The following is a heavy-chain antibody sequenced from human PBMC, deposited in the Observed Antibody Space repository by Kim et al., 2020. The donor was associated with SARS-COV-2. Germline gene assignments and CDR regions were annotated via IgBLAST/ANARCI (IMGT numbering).Heavy chain of an antibody. CDR3: ARHESSDYVHIDY. J-gene: IGHJ4*02. D-gene: IGHD4-17*01. V-gene: IGHV4-39*01. Sequence: NPTLRSRVSISVDTAKNQFSLKLSSVTAADTAVYYCARHESSDYVHIDYWGQGTLVTVSS.